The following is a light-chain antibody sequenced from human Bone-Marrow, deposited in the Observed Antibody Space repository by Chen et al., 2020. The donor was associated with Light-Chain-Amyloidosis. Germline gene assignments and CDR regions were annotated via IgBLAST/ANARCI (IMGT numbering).Light chain of an antibody. CDR1: DLPTKY. V-gene: IGLV3-25*03. Sequence: YELTQPPSASVAPGQTARITCSGDDLPTKYAYWYQQKPGQAPVLVIHRDTERPSGISERFSGSSSGTTATLTISGVQAEDEADYHCQSADSSGTYEVIFGGGTKLTVL. CDR2: RDT. J-gene: IGLJ2*01. CDR3: QSADSSGTYEVI.